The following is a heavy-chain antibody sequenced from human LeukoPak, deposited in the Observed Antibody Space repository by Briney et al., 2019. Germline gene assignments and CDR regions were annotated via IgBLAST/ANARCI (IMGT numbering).Heavy chain of an antibody. V-gene: IGHV1-69*04. D-gene: IGHD3-22*01. CDR2: IIPILGTA. J-gene: IGHJ4*02. CDR1: GGTFSSYA. Sequence: SVKVSCKASGGTFSSYAISWVRQAPGQGLEWMGRIIPILGTANYAQKLQGRVTMTTDTSTSTAYMELRSLRSDDTAVYYCARGVSYYYDSSGYYQDYWGQGTLVTVSS. CDR3: ARGVSYYYDSSGYYQDY.